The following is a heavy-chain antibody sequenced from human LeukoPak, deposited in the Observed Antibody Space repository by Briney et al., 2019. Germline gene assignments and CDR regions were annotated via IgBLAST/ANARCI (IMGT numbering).Heavy chain of an antibody. Sequence: GGSLRLSCAASGFTFSSYSMNWVRQAPGKGLEWVANIKKDGSEKYYVDSVKGRFTISRDNAKNSLYLQMNSLRAEDAAVYYCATSAWGAGYWGQGTLVTVSS. CDR3: ATSAWGAGY. CDR2: IKKDGSEK. V-gene: IGHV3-7*01. D-gene: IGHD1-26*01. CDR1: GFTFSSYS. J-gene: IGHJ4*02.